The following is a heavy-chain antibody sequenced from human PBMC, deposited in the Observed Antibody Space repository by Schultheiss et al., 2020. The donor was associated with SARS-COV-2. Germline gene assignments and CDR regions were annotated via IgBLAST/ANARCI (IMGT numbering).Heavy chain of an antibody. Sequence: GGSLRLSCSASGFTFRSYVMNWVRQAPGKGLKCVSSISSNGGSTYYADSVKGRFTISRDNAKNTLYLQMNSLRAEDTAVYYCARAPYYSSSDYWGQGTLVTVSS. V-gene: IGHV3-64*04. CDR1: GFTFRSYV. D-gene: IGHD6-6*01. CDR2: ISSNGGST. CDR3: ARAPYYSSSDY. J-gene: IGHJ4*02.